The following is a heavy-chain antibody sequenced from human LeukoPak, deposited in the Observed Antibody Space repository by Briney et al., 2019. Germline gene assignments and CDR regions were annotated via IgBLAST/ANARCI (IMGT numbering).Heavy chain of an antibody. CDR2: IYYSGST. CDR1: GGSISSDY. CDR3: ARDRLGYCTNGVCYPYYFDY. Sequence: SETLSLTCTVSGGSISSDYWSWIRQPPRQGLGRIGNIYYSGSTNYNPSLNSRVTISVDASKNQFSLKLSFVTAADTAVYYCARDRLGYCTNGVCYPYYFDYWGQGTLVTVSS. J-gene: IGHJ4*02. V-gene: IGHV4-59*01. D-gene: IGHD2-8*01.